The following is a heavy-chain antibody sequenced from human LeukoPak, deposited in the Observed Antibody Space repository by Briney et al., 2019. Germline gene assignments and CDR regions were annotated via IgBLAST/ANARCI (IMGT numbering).Heavy chain of an antibody. CDR2: IYYSVST. CDR1: GGSISSYY. V-gene: IGHV4-59*01. J-gene: IGHJ6*03. Sequence: SETLSLTCTVSGGSISSYYWSWIRQPPGKGLEWIGYIYYSVSTHYNPSLKSRVTISVDTSKNQFSLKLSSVTAADTAVYYCAGTYYGFWSGYYPHYYYYYMDVWGKGTTVTVSS. D-gene: IGHD3-3*01. CDR3: AGTYYGFWSGYYPHYYYYYMDV.